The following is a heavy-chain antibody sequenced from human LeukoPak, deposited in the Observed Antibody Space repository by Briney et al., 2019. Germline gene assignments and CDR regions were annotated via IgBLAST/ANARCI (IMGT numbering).Heavy chain of an antibody. D-gene: IGHD6-13*01. CDR2: IYYIGIT. CDR1: GGSSSGYY. V-gene: IGHV4-34*01. Sequence: PETLSLTCALYGGSSSGYYWSWIRQPPGKGLEWVGRIYYIGITYYNPSLKSRVTISVDTSKCLCSLKLSSVTAADTAVYYCARSSRSWSTFDYWGEGTLVTVSS. CDR3: ARSSRSWSTFDY. J-gene: IGHJ4*02.